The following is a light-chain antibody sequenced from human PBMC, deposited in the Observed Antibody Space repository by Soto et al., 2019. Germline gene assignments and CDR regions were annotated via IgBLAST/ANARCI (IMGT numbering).Light chain of an antibody. Sequence: IVLTRSLGTLSLSPGERATLSCRASQSVSSSYFSWYQQKPGQAPRLLIYGASSRATGIPDRFSGSGSGTDFTLTISRLQPEDFAAYYCQQSYSTPPTFGQGTKVEI. V-gene: IGKV3-20*01. CDR2: GAS. J-gene: IGKJ1*01. CDR1: QSVSSSY. CDR3: QQSYSTPPT.